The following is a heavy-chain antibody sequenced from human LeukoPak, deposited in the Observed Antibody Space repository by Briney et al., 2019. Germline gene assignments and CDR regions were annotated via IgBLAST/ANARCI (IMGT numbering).Heavy chain of an antibody. J-gene: IGHJ4*02. Sequence: GASVKVSCKASGYTFTSYGISWVRQAPGQGLEWMGWISAYNGNTNYAQKLQGRVTMTTDTSTSTAYMELRSLRSDDTAVYYCARRHYDSSGYYPRRTDYWGQGTLVTVSS. CDR2: ISAYNGNT. CDR1: GYTFTSYG. D-gene: IGHD3-22*01. V-gene: IGHV1-18*01. CDR3: ARRHYDSSGYYPRRTDY.